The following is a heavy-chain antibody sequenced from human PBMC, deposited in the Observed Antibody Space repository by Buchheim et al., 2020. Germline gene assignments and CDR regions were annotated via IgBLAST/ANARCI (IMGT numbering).Heavy chain of an antibody. V-gene: IGHV1-2*02. Sequence: QVQLVQSGAEVKKPGASVKVSCKASGYTFTGYYMHWVRQAPGQGLEWMGWINPNSGGTNYAQKFQGRVTMTRDTSLSTASMELSRLRSDDTAVYYCARAGRERGPYYYDSSGARHFDYWGQGTL. D-gene: IGHD3-22*01. J-gene: IGHJ4*02. CDR3: ARAGRERGPYYYDSSGARHFDY. CDR1: GYTFTGYY. CDR2: INPNSGGT.